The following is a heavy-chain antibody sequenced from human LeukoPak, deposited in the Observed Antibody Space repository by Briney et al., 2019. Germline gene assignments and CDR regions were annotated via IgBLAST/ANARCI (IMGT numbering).Heavy chain of an antibody. Sequence: NPSETLSLTCAVSGYSFSSDYYWGWIRQPPGKGLEWIGSIYHSGSTYYNPSLKSRVTISVDTSKNQFSLKLSSVTAAHTAVYHCATLMWSSSAHHFGCWGQGTLVTVSS. CDR2: IYHSGST. CDR3: ATLMWSSSAHHFGC. J-gene: IGHJ4*02. D-gene: IGHD6-6*01. CDR1: GYSFSSDYY. V-gene: IGHV4-38-2*01.